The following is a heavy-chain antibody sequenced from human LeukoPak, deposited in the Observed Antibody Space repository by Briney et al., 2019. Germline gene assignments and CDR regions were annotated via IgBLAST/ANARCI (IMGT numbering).Heavy chain of an antibody. CDR2: INPNSGGT. CDR1: GYTFTNYG. J-gene: IGHJ4*02. Sequence: ASVKVSCKTSGYTFTNYGISWVRQAPGQGLEWMGRINPNSGGTNYAQKFQGRVTMTRDTSISTAYMELSRLRSDDTAVYYCARGEMYYDSSGYNYWGQGTLVTVSS. D-gene: IGHD3-22*01. V-gene: IGHV1-2*06. CDR3: ARGEMYYDSSGYNY.